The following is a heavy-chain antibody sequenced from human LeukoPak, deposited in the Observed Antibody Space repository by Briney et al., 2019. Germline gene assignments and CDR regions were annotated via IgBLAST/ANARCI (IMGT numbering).Heavy chain of an antibody. CDR1: GGSISSYY. Sequence: SETLSLTCSVSGGSISSYYWSWIRQPPGKGLEWIGCVSYSGTTKYSPSLKSRVTISVDTSKNQFSLKLSSVTAADTAVYYCARGKLQDFLDYWGQGTLVTVSS. D-gene: IGHD1-7*01. CDR2: VSYSGTT. V-gene: IGHV4-59*01. J-gene: IGHJ4*02. CDR3: ARGKLQDFLDY.